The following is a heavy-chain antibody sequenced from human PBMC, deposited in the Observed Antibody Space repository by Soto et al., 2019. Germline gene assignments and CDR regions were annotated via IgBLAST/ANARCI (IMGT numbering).Heavy chain of an antibody. J-gene: IGHJ4*02. CDR2: ISGSDGST. V-gene: IGHV3-23*01. CDR1: GFTFSSYA. CDR3: AKDGIDILTGYYIPYFNY. D-gene: IGHD3-9*01. Sequence: GSLRLSCAASGFTFSSYAMSWVRQAPGKGLEWVSAISGSDGSTYYADSVKGRFTISRDNSKNTLYLQMNSLRAEDTAVYYCAKDGIDILTGYYIPYFNYWGQGTLVTVSS.